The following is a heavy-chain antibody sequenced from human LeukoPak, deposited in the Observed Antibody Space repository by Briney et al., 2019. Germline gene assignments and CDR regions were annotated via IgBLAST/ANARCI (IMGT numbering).Heavy chain of an antibody. CDR1: GFSFSRFA. J-gene: IGHJ4*02. CDR2: ISDSGGRI. D-gene: IGHD3-22*01. CDR3: AKKTWDSSAWYFFDY. Sequence: GGSLRLSCAASGFSFSRFAMSWVRQAPGKGLEWVSAISDSGGRINYADSVKGRFTISRDNSKNTLYLQMNSLRAEDTAVYYCAKKTWDSSAWYFFDYWGQGTLVTVSS. V-gene: IGHV3-23*01.